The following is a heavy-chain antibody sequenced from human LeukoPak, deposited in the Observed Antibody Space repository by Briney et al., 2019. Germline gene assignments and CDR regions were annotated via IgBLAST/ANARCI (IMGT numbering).Heavy chain of an antibody. D-gene: IGHD4-11*01. CDR3: ARTSPSNHDWFDP. Sequence: GESLRLSCAASGFTFSSYSMNWVRQAPGKGLEWVSSISSSSSYIYYADSVKGRFTISRDNAKNSLYLQMNSLRAEDTAVYYCARTSPSNHDWFDPWGQGTLVTVSS. CDR1: GFTFSSYS. V-gene: IGHV3-21*01. J-gene: IGHJ5*02. CDR2: ISSSSSYI.